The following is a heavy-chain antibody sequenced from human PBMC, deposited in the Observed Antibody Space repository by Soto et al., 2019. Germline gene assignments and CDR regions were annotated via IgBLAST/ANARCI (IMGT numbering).Heavy chain of an antibody. V-gene: IGHV3-23*01. J-gene: IGHJ4*02. D-gene: IGHD1-7*01. CDR2: ISGSGGST. CDR1: GFTFSSYA. CDR3: AKDLGTGTTYGGLFDY. Sequence: PGGSLRLSCAASGFTFSSYAMSWVRQAPGKGLEWVSAISGSGGSTYYADSVKGRFTISRDNSKNTLYLQMNSLRAEDTAVYYCAKDLGTGTTYGGLFDYWGQGTLVTVSS.